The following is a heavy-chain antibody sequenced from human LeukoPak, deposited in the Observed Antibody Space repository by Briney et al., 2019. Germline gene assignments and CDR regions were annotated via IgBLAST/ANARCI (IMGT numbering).Heavy chain of an antibody. J-gene: IGHJ6*03. Sequence: SATLSLTCAVYGGSFSVYYWDWIRQAPGEGRGWIGEINHNGSANYISSLKSRLPLSVDTSKDQFSLKLISVTAADTAVYFCARLVGAIKHDYFYYYLDVWGKGTTVTVPS. D-gene: IGHD1-26*01. CDR3: ARLVGAIKHDYFYYYLDV. CDR2: INHNGSA. CDR1: GGSFSVYY. V-gene: IGHV4-34*01.